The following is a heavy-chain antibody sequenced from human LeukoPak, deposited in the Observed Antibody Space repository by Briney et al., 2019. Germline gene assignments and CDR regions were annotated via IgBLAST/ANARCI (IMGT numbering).Heavy chain of an antibody. CDR3: ARDDIVVVPAAPDQIYYYYGMDV. D-gene: IGHD2-2*01. CDR2: ISSSSSYI. J-gene: IGHJ6*04. V-gene: IGHV3-21*01. CDR1: GFTFSSYS. Sequence: GGSLRLSCAASGFTFSSYSMNWVRQAPGKGLEWVSSISSSSSYIYYADSVKGRFTISRGNAKNSLYLQMNSLRAEDTAVYYCARDDIVVVPAAPDQIYYYYGMDVWGKGTTVTVSS.